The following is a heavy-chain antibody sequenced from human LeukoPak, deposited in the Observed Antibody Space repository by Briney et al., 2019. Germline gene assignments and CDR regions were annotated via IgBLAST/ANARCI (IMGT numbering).Heavy chain of an antibody. Sequence: PGGSLRLSCAASGFTFSDYYMSWIRQAPGKGLEWVSYISSSGSTIYYADSVKGRFTISRDNAKNSLYLQMNSLRAEDTAVYYCARPYHYQRYYYYMDVWGKGTTVTVSS. CDR2: ISSSGSTI. CDR3: ARPYHYQRYYYYMDV. J-gene: IGHJ6*03. D-gene: IGHD2-2*01. CDR1: GFTFSDYY. V-gene: IGHV3-11*01.